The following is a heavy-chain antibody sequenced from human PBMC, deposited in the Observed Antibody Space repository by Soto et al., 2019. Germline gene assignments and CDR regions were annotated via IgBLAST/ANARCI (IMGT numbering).Heavy chain of an antibody. D-gene: IGHD2-8*01. V-gene: IGHV3-23*01. J-gene: IGHJ4*02. CDR3: AKVYSTNSYFPDY. CDR1: GFTFSSYA. Sequence: QSGGSLRLSCAASGFTFSSYAVGWVRQTPGKGLEWVSAISAGGEGTYYADSVRGHLTISRDNSKNTLYLQMNSLRAEDTAMYYCAKVYSTNSYFPDYWGQGTLVTVSS. CDR2: ISAGGEGT.